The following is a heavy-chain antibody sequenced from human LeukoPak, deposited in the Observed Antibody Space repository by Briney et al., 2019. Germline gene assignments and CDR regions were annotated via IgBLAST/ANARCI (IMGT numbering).Heavy chain of an antibody. V-gene: IGHV4-4*07. J-gene: IGHJ4*02. CDR2: IYTSGST. D-gene: IGHD6-13*01. CDR1: GGSISSYY. CDR3: VVSSWDTLDY. Sequence: SETLSLTCTVSGGSISSYYWSWIRQPAGKGLEWIGRIYTSGSTNYNPSLKSRVTMSVDTSKDQFSLKLSSVTAADTAVYYCVVSSWDTLDYWGQGTLVTVSS.